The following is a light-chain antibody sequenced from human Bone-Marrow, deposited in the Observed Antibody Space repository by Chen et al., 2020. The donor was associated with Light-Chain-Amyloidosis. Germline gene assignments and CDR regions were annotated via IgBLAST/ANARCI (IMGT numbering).Light chain of an antibody. V-gene: IGLV2-11*01. CDR1: SSDVGGYNY. Sequence: QSALTQPRSVSGSPGQSVTISCTGTSSDVGGYNYVSWYQHHPGRVPKLVIYDVNKRPSGVPDRCSGSKSGYTASLTISGLQAEDEADYFCCSYAGSYTYVFGTETKVTVL. CDR2: DVN. CDR3: CSYAGSYTYV. J-gene: IGLJ1*01.